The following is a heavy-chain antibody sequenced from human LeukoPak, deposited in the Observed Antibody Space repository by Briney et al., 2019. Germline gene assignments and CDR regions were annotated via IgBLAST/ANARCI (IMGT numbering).Heavy chain of an antibody. CDR1: GYTFTGYY. Sequence: ASVKVSCKASGYTFTGYYMHWVRQAPGQGLEWMGWINPNSGGTNYAQTFQGRVTMTRDTSISTAYMELSRLRSDDTAVYYCARDKEYSSSWYVWFDPWGQGNLVTVPS. J-gene: IGHJ5*02. V-gene: IGHV1-2*02. CDR2: INPNSGGT. CDR3: ARDKEYSSSWYVWFDP. D-gene: IGHD6-13*01.